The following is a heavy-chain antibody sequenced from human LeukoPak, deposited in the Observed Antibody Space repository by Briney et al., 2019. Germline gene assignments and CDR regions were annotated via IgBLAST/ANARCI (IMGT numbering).Heavy chain of an antibody. CDR2: INPNSGGT. Sequence: GSLKVSCKASGYTFTGYYMHWVRQAPGQGLEWMGWINPNSGGTNYAQKFQGRVTMTRDTSISTAYMELSRLRSDDTAVYYCARGVAGKYYFDYWGQGTLVTVSS. D-gene: IGHD6-19*01. CDR3: ARGVAGKYYFDY. CDR1: GYTFTGYY. V-gene: IGHV1-2*02. J-gene: IGHJ4*02.